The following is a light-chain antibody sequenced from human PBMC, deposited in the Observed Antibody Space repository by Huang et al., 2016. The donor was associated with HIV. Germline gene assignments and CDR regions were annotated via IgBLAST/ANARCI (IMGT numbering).Light chain of an antibody. Sequence: EIVMTQSPATLSVSPGERATLSCRASQGVSNNIAWYQQKPGRTPRLIIHGASTRATGIAAKVSGRGSGTDFTLTITSLQPEDSAVYYCQHYNNWPPWTFGPGTQVEI. CDR2: GAS. CDR1: QGVSNN. CDR3: QHYNNWPPWT. V-gene: IGKV3D-15*01. J-gene: IGKJ1*01.